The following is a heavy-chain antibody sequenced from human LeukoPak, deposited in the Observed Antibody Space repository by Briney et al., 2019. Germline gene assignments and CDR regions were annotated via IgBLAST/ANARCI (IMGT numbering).Heavy chain of an antibody. CDR2: IIPIFGTA. CDR1: GGTFSSYA. CDR3: ARVVLRYGDLAG. V-gene: IGHV1-69*05. J-gene: IGHJ4*02. D-gene: IGHD4-17*01. Sequence: ASVKVSCKASGGTFSSYAISWVRQAPGQGLEWMGRIIPIFGTANYAQKFQGRVTITTDESTSTAYMELSSLRSEDTAVYYCARVVLRYGDLAGWGQGTLVTVSS.